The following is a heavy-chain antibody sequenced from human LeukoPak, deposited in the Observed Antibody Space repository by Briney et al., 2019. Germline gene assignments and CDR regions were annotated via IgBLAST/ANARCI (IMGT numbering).Heavy chain of an antibody. CDR1: GYTFTGYY. Sequence: ASVKVSCNASGYTFTGYYMHWVRQAPGQGLEWMGWMNPNSGNTGYAQKFQGRVTMTRNTSISTAYMELSSLRSEDTAVYYCARGPMIVGNYWGQGTLVTVSS. J-gene: IGHJ4*02. V-gene: IGHV1-8*02. CDR3: ARGPMIVGNY. CDR2: MNPNSGNT. D-gene: IGHD3-22*01.